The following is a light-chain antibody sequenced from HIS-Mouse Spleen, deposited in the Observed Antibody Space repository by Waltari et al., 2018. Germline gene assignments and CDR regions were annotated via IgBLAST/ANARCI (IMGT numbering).Light chain of an antibody. CDR1: ALPTKY. Sequence: SYELTQPPSVSVSPGQTARITSSGDALPTKYAYCYQQKSGQAPVLFIYEDSKRPSGIPERFSGSSSGTMATLTISGAQVEDEADYYCYSTDSSGNHWVFGGGTKLTVL. V-gene: IGLV3-10*01. CDR3: YSTDSSGNHWV. CDR2: EDS. J-gene: IGLJ3*02.